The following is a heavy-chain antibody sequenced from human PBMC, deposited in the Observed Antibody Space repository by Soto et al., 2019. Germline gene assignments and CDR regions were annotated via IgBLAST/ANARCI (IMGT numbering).Heavy chain of an antibody. CDR3: ERTTAVPNTLRSRYFFDY. CDR1: DDSFRVADYY. J-gene: IGHJ4*01. V-gene: IGHV4-61*08. Sequence: SETLSLTCTVSDDSFRVADYYWSWIRQPLGKGPEWIGYTYYNGDTKYNPALKSRVTMSVDTSKNQFSLRLSSVTAADTAVYLCERTTAVPNTLRSRYFFDYWGQGTLVPVSS. CDR2: TYYNGDT. D-gene: IGHD4-17*01.